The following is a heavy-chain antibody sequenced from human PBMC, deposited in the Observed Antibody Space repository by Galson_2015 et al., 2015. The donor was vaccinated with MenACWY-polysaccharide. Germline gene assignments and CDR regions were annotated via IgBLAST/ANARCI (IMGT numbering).Heavy chain of an antibody. CDR1: GFTFSSYA. CDR3: ANVRGSPYYYMDV. J-gene: IGHJ6*03. V-gene: IGHV3-23*01. D-gene: IGHD1-26*01. CDR2: ISGSGGST. Sequence: SLRLSCAASGFTFSSYAMSWVRQAPGKGLEWVSAISGSGGSTYYSDSVKGRFTISRDTSKNTLYLQMNSLRAEHTAVYYCANVRGSPYYYMDVWGKGTTVTVSS.